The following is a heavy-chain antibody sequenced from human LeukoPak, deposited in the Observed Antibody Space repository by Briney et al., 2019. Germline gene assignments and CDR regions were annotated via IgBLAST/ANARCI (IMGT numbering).Heavy chain of an antibody. Sequence: PGGSLRLSCAASGFTFSSYSMNWVRQAPGKGLEWVSSISSSSSYIYYADSVKGRFTISRDNAKNSLYLQMNSLRAEDTAVYYCAKELGELSYNWNPRSAGAFDYWGQGTLVTVSS. CDR1: GFTFSSYS. CDR3: AKELGELSYNWNPRSAGAFDY. V-gene: IGHV3-21*04. D-gene: IGHD1-20*01. J-gene: IGHJ4*02. CDR2: ISSSSSYI.